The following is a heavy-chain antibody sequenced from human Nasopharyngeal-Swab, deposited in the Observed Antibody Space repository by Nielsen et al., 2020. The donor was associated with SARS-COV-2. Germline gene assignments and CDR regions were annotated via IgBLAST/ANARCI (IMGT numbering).Heavy chain of an antibody. Sequence: GGPLSLPCAASGFTFISYWLSWVRKAPGKGREWVANIKQDGSEKYYVDSVKGRFTISRDNAKNSLYLQMNSLRAEDTAVYYCARDFVGQMDVWGQGTTVTVSS. CDR1: GFTFISYW. V-gene: IGHV3-7*03. CDR2: IKQDGSEK. CDR3: ARDFVGQMDV. D-gene: IGHD3-10*01. J-gene: IGHJ6*02.